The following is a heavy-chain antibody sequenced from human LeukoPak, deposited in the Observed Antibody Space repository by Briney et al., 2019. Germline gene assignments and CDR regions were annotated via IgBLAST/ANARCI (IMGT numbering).Heavy chain of an antibody. J-gene: IGHJ4*02. CDR2: ISGSGGST. CDR3: ARADPRYFDY. Sequence: GGSLRLSCAASGFTFSSYGMSWVRQAPGKGREGVSAISGSGGSTYYADSVKGRFTISRDKAKNSLYLQMNILRAEDTAVYYCARADPRYFDYWGQGTLVTVSS. V-gene: IGHV3-23*01. CDR1: GFTFSSYG.